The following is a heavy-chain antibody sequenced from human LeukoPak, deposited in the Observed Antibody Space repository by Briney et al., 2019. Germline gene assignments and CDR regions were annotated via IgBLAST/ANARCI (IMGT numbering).Heavy chain of an antibody. V-gene: IGHV1-69-2*01. J-gene: IGHJ5*02. CDR1: GYTFTDYY. Sequence: ASVKVSCKVSGYTFTDYYMHWVQQAPGKGLEWMGLVDPEDGETIYAEKFQGRVNITADTSTDTAYMELSSLRSEDTAVYYCATEGCSGGSCYPTGWFDPWGQGTLVTVSS. D-gene: IGHD2-15*01. CDR3: ATEGCSGGSCYPTGWFDP. CDR2: VDPEDGET.